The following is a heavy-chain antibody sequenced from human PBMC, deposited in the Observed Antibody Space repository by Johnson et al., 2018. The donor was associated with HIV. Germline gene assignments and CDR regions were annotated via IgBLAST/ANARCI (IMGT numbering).Heavy chain of an antibody. Sequence: VQLVESGGGVVQPGRSLRLSCAASGFTFSSYGMHWVRQAPGKGLEWVAVMWYDGSNKYYADSVKGRFTISRDNAKNSLYLQMNSLRAEDTAVYYCARDNLSMGAFDIWGQGTMVTVSS. V-gene: IGHV3-33*08. D-gene: IGHD3-16*01. J-gene: IGHJ3*02. CDR1: GFTFSSYG. CDR3: ARDNLSMGAFDI. CDR2: MWYDGSNK.